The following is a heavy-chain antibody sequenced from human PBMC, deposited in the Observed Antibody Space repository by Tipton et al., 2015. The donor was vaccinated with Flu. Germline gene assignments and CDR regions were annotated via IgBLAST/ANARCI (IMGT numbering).Heavy chain of an antibody. J-gene: IGHJ4*02. CDR3: ARGPDYYGSGSYRYFDY. CDR2: ISYDGSNK. D-gene: IGHD3-10*01. CDR1: GFTFSSYA. Sequence: SLRLSCAASGFTFSSYAMHWVRQAPGKGLEWVAVISYDGSNKYYADSVKGRFTISRDNSKNTLYLQMSSLRAEDTAVYYCARGPDYYGSGSYRYFDYWGQGTLVTVSS. V-gene: IGHV3-30-3*01.